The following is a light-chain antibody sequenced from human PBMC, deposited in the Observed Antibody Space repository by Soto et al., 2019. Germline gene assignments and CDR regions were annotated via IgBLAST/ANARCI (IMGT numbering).Light chain of an antibody. J-gene: IGKJ4*01. Sequence: DIQMTQSPSSLSASIGDRVTLTCRATEYINNYLAWFQQKPGKVPKLLIYAASTLHSGVPSRFIGSGSGTEFTLPISSLQHADVVTYYCQKYNSGGPLTFGGGTKVEIK. CDR2: AAS. V-gene: IGKV1-27*01. CDR3: QKYNSGGPLT. CDR1: EYINNY.